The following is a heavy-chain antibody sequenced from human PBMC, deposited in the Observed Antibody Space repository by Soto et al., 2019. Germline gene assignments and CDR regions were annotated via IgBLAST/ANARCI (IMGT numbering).Heavy chain of an antibody. D-gene: IGHD6-6*01. Sequence: SETLSLTCTVSGGSISSSSYYWGWIRQPPGKGLEWIGSIYYSGSTYYNPSLKSRVTISVDTSKNQFSLKLSSVTAADTAVYYCARHLEYSSSGAEPNRGEDFDYWGQGTLVTVSS. CDR1: GGSISSSSYY. CDR3: ARHLEYSSSGAEPNRGEDFDY. V-gene: IGHV4-39*01. CDR2: IYYSGST. J-gene: IGHJ4*02.